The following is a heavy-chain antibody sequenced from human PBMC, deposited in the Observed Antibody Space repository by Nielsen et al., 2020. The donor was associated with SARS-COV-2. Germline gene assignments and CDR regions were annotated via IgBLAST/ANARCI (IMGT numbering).Heavy chain of an antibody. J-gene: IGHJ6*02. Sequence: GGSLRLSCAASGFTFSSYSMNWVRQAPGKGLEWVSSISSSSSYIYYADSVKGRFTISRDNAKNSLYLQMNSLRAEDTAVYYCARGSDSSSWYEYYYYYYGMDVWGQGTTVTVSS. CDR1: GFTFSSYS. CDR3: ARGSDSSSWYEYYYYYYGMDV. D-gene: IGHD6-13*01. CDR2: ISSSSSYI. V-gene: IGHV3-21*01.